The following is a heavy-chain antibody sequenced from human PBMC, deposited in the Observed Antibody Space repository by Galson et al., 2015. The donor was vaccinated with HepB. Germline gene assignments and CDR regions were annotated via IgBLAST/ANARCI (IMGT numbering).Heavy chain of an antibody. CDR3: ARGQIAYNWFDP. D-gene: IGHD3-22*01. V-gene: IGHV4-30-4*08. CDR2: IYYSGST. CDR1: GGSFSGYY. Sequence: TLSLTCAVYGGSFSGYYWSWIRQPPGKGLEWIGYIYYSGSTYYNPSLKSRVTISVDTSKNQFSLKLSSVTAADTAVYYCARGQIAYNWFDPWGQGTLVTVSS. J-gene: IGHJ5*02.